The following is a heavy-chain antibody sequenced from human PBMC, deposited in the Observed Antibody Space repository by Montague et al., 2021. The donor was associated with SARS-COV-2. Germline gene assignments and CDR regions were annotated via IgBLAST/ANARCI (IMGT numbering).Heavy chain of an antibody. V-gene: IGHV4-39*01. Sequence: SETLSLTCTVSGGSISSSSYYWGWIRQSPGKGLEWIGSIYYSGSTYYNPSLKSRVTISVDTSKNQFSLKLSSVTAADTAVYYCARRKAGYCSGGSCYSAAVFDYWGQGTLVTVSS. CDR2: IYYSGST. J-gene: IGHJ4*02. D-gene: IGHD2-15*01. CDR1: GGSISSSSYY. CDR3: ARRKAGYCSGGSCYSAAVFDY.